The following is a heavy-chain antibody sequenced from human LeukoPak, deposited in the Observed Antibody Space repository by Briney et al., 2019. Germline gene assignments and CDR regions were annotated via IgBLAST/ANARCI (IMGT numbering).Heavy chain of an antibody. Sequence: GGSLRLSCAASGSTFSSYEMNWVRQAPGKGLEWVSYISSSGSTIYYADSVKGRFTISRDNARNSLYLQMNSLRAEDTAVYYCAELGITMIGGVWGKGTTVTISS. CDR2: ISSSGSTI. V-gene: IGHV3-48*03. CDR1: GSTFSSYE. CDR3: AELGITMIGGV. J-gene: IGHJ6*04. D-gene: IGHD3-10*02.